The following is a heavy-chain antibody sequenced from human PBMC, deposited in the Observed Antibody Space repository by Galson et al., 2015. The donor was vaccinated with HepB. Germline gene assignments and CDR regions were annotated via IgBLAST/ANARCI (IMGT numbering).Heavy chain of an antibody. CDR1: GFTFDDYA. J-gene: IGHJ4*02. CDR3: AKDAGWFGELLHFDY. CDR2: ISWNSGSI. D-gene: IGHD3-10*01. Sequence: SLRLSCAASGFTFDDYAMHWVRQAPGKGLEWVSGISWNSGSIGYADSVKGRFTISRDNAKNSLYLQMNSLRAEDTALYYCAKDAGWFGELLHFDYWGQGTLVAVSS. V-gene: IGHV3-9*01.